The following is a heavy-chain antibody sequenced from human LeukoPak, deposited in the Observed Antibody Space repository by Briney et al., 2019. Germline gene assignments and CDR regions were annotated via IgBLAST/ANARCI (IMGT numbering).Heavy chain of an antibody. CDR1: GDSISSRGYY. V-gene: IGHV4-39*01. CDR3: ARGGTVTTFDY. J-gene: IGHJ4*02. CDR2: IYYSGST. D-gene: IGHD4-17*01. Sequence: PSETLSLTCTVSGDSISSRGYYWGWIRQPPGKGLEWIGTIYYSGSTYYNPSLKSRVTISVDTSKNQFSLKLSSVTAADTAVYYCARGGTVTTFDYWGQGTLVTVSS.